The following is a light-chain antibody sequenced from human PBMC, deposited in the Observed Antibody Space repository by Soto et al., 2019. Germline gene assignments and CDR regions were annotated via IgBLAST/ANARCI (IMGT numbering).Light chain of an antibody. V-gene: IGKV1-12*01. CDR3: QQAKSFPVT. CDR1: LTITSW. J-gene: IGKJ5*01. CDR2: DAS. Sequence: DIHMTQSASSLSSSLGDRVIITVLASLTITSWVAWYQQVPGKAPKLLIYDASILQTGVPSRFSGSGSGTDFTLTINSLQPEDFATYYCQQAKSFPVTFGQGTRLEIK.